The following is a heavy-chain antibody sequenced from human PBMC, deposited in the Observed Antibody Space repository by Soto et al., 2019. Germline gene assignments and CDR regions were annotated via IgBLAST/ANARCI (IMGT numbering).Heavy chain of an antibody. CDR1: GGSITNTSYY. CDR3: ASDRLKKYGEGHLYYFDY. Sequence: QLQLQESGPGLVKPSESLSLTCTVSGGSITNTSYYWGWIRQPPGKGLEWMGSIYYSGTNYNNPSLTRRDTTTNDTSKHDLSPMFSYVTAADASVYYCASDRLKKYGEGHLYYFDYCAQGALVSVSS. D-gene: IGHD2-8*01. V-gene: IGHV4-39*02. CDR2: IYYSGTN. J-gene: IGHJ4*02.